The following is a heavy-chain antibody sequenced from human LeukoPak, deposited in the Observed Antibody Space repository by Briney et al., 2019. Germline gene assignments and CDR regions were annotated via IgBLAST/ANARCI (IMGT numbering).Heavy chain of an antibody. CDR1: GFTFSNYA. J-gene: IGHJ4*02. Sequence: GGSLRLSCAASGFTFSNYAMHWVRQAPGKGLVWVSRINSDGSSTSYADSVKGRFTISRDNAKNTLYLQMNSLRAEDTAVYYCARPGIAGDIEYYFDYWGQGTLVTVSS. D-gene: IGHD6-13*01. V-gene: IGHV3-74*01. CDR2: INSDGSST. CDR3: ARPGIAGDIEYYFDY.